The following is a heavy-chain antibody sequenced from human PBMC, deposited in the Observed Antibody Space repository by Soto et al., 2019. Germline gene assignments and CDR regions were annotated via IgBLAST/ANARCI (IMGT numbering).Heavy chain of an antibody. D-gene: IGHD6-6*01. Sequence: HPGGSLRLSCAASGFTFSRYAMSWVRQAPGKGLEWVSAISGSGGSTYYADSVKGRFTISRDYSKNTPYLQMNSLRAEDAAVYFCAKKFEYSSWFLGMDVWGQGTTVTVSS. CDR2: ISGSGGST. CDR1: GFTFSRYA. V-gene: IGHV3-23*01. CDR3: AKKFEYSSWFLGMDV. J-gene: IGHJ6*02.